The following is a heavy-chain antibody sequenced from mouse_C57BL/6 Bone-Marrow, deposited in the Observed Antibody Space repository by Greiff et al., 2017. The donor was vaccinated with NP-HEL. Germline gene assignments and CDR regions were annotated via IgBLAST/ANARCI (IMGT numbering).Heavy chain of an antibody. V-gene: IGHV1-82*01. Sequence: QVQLQQSGPELVKPGASVKISCKASGYAFSSSWMNWVKQRPGKGLEWIGRIYPGDGDTNYNGKFKGKATLTADKSSSTAYMQLSSLTSEDSAVYFCARYTHYYGFDYWGQGTTLTVSS. CDR2: IYPGDGDT. J-gene: IGHJ2*01. CDR3: ARYTHYYGFDY. CDR1: GYAFSSSW. D-gene: IGHD1-1*01.